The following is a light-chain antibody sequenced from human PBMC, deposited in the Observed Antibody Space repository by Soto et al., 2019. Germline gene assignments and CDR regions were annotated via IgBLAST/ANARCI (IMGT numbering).Light chain of an antibody. CDR1: QSVSSSY. CDR3: QQYGSSLPLT. V-gene: IGKV3-20*01. J-gene: IGKJ4*01. Sequence: EIVLTQSPGTLSLSPGERATLSCRASQSVSSSYLAWYQQKPGQAPRLLIYGASSRATGIPDRFSGSGSGTDFTLTISRLEPEDFAVYYCQQYGSSLPLTFGGGTKVVIK. CDR2: GAS.